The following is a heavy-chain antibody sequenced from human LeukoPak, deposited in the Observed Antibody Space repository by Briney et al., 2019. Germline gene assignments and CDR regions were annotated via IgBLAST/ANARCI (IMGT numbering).Heavy chain of an antibody. CDR3: VAQSPKLNSSSWIN. CDR1: GFTFNSYA. Sequence: PGGSLRLSCAASGFTFNSYAMSWVRQAPGKGLEWVSGISGSGGSTYYADSVKGRFTVSRDNSKNTLYLQMSSLRAEDTAVYYCVAQSPKLNSSSWINWGQGTLVTVSS. CDR2: ISGSGGST. D-gene: IGHD6-13*01. J-gene: IGHJ4*02. V-gene: IGHV3-23*01.